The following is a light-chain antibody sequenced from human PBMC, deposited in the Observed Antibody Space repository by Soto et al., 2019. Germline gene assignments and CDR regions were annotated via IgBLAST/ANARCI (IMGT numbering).Light chain of an antibody. CDR3: QQYRSAPLT. Sequence: DIPMTQSPSSLSASVGDRVTITCRASQAISNYLAWYQQKPGKVPKLLIYAASTLQSGVPSRFGGSGSGTDFTLTISSLQPEDVASYYCQQYRSAPLTFGPGTKVDLK. J-gene: IGKJ3*01. CDR2: AAS. CDR1: QAISNY. V-gene: IGKV1-27*01.